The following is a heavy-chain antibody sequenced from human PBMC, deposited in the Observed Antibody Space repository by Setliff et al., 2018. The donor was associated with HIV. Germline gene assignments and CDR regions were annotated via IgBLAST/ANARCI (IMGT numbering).Heavy chain of an antibody. J-gene: IGHJ6*03. D-gene: IGHD4-17*01. V-gene: IGHV4-31*03. CDR1: GVSLSSDNYY. CDR2: IYYSGTT. CDR3: ARLNGDYPSYYYLDV. Sequence: TLSLTCTVSGVSLSSDNYYWTWIRQSPGKGLEWIGHIYYSGTTQYTPSLQSRVGVSVDRSKNQFSLRLRPVTVADTAVYYCARLNGDYPSYYYLDVWGKGTTVTVSS.